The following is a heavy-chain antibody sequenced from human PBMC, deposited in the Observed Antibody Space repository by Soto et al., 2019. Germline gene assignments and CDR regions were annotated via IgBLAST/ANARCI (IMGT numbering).Heavy chain of an antibody. CDR1: GFTFSSYG. D-gene: IGHD3-3*01. CDR2: IWYDGSNK. CDR3: ASIRFLEWSAPGMDV. J-gene: IGHJ6*02. Sequence: SLRLSCAASGFTFSSYGMHWVRQAPGKGLEWVAVIWYDGSNKYYADSVKGRFTISRDNSKNTLYLQMNSLRAEDTAVYYCASIRFLEWSAPGMDVWGQGTTVTVSS. V-gene: IGHV3-33*01.